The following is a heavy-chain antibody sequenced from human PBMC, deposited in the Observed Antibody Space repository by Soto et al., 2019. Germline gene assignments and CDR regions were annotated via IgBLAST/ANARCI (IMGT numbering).Heavy chain of an antibody. CDR2: ITGSGSNT. CDR1: GFTFRNYV. Sequence: EVQLLESGGGLVQPGGSLRLSCAASGFTFRNYVMTWVRQAPGKGLEWLSTITGSGSNTYYADSVRGRFVISRDNSKDTLYLQMDSLGAEDTAVYYCGKIAWLGALSGHDFWGQGTLLTVSS. D-gene: IGHD3-10*01. CDR3: GKIAWLGALSGHDF. V-gene: IGHV3-23*01. J-gene: IGHJ4*02.